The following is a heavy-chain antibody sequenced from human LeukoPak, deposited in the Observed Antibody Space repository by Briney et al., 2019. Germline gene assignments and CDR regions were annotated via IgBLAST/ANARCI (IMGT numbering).Heavy chain of an antibody. Sequence: GGSLILSCAASGFTFSDYYMSWIRQAPGKGLEWVSYISSSSSTIYYADSVKGRFTISRDNAKNSLYLQMNSLRAEDTAVYYCASVRDHIVPDWGQGTLVTVSS. CDR2: ISSSSSTI. CDR1: GFTFSDYY. V-gene: IGHV3-11*04. J-gene: IGHJ4*02. CDR3: ASVRDHIVPD. D-gene: IGHD2-21*01.